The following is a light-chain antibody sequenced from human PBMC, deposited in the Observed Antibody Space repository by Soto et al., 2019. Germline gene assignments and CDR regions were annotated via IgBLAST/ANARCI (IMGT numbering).Light chain of an antibody. Sequence: EIMMTQSPATLSVSPGESATLSCRASQSVSNNLAWYLQRPGQAPRLLIYGASTRATGVPARFTGSESGTEFTLTISSLQSEDFAIYYCQQYNSWPRTFGQGTKVDIK. V-gene: IGKV3-15*01. CDR1: QSVSNN. CDR2: GAS. CDR3: QQYNSWPRT. J-gene: IGKJ1*01.